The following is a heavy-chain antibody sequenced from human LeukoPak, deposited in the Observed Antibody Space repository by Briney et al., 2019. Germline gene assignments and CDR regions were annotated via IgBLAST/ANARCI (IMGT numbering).Heavy chain of an antibody. Sequence: PSETLSLTCTVSGGSISSYYWSWIRQPPGKGLEWIGDIYYSGGTNYNPSLKSRVTISVDTSKSQFSLRLSSVTAADTAVYYSARLASGSYGPLTPFDYWGQGTLVTVSS. D-gene: IGHD1-26*01. J-gene: IGHJ4*02. CDR1: GGSISSYY. CDR2: IYYSGGT. V-gene: IGHV4-59*08. CDR3: ARLASGSYGPLTPFDY.